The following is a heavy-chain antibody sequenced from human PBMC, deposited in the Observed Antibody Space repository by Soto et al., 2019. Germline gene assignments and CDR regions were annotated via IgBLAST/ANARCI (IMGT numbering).Heavy chain of an antibody. Sequence: PSLPLSETCAVGDGCICGYYRCRISKPPGKGPARLGEINHSGSTNYNPSLKSRVTISVDTSKNQFSLKLSSVTAADAAVYHCARGTPTYYYHSSGYYLRFRWVDPWGHGTLFTVS. V-gene: IGHV4-34*01. J-gene: IGHJ5*02. CDR3: ARGTPTYYYHSSGYYLRFRWVDP. CDR1: DGCICGYY. CDR2: INHSGST. D-gene: IGHD3-22*01.